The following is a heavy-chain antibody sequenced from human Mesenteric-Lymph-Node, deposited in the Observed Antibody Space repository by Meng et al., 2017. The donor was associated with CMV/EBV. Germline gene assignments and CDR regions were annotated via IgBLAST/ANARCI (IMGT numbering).Heavy chain of an antibody. CDR2: ISYDGSNK. CDR1: GFTFSGHW. V-gene: IGHV3-30-3*01. J-gene: IGHJ6*02. D-gene: IGHD5-18*01. Sequence: GGSLRLSCAASGFTFSGHWMHWVRQSPGKGPEWVAVISYDGSNKHYADSVKGRFTISRDNSQNTLYLQMHSLRVEDTAVYYCARPTLYSYGFPTNHYYGMDLWGQGTTVTVSS. CDR3: ARPTLYSYGFPTNHYYGMDL.